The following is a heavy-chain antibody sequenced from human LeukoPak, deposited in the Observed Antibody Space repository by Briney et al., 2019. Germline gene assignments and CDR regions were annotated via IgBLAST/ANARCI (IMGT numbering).Heavy chain of an antibody. Sequence: GGSLRLSCAASGFIFDDYAMHWVRQAPGKGLEWVSGISWDSDSIDYADSVKGRFTISRDNAKNSVYLEMNSLRAEDTAVYFCARPSSSGWSWVYAYWGQGTLVSVSS. CDR2: ISWDSDSI. D-gene: IGHD6-19*01. V-gene: IGHV3-9*01. CDR1: GFIFDDYA. J-gene: IGHJ4*02. CDR3: ARPSSSGWSWVYAY.